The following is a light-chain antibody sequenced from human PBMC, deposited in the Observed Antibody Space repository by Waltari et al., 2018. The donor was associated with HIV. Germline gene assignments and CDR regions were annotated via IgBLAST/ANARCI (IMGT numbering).Light chain of an antibody. CDR3: QQHSSWPQT. J-gene: IGKJ2*01. Sequence: ETVLTHSPPPLPLPPEARAPLPCRASQSVSSYLAWYQQKPGQAPKLLIYDASNRATGVPARFSGSGSGTDFTLTISSLEPEDFAVYYCQQHSSWPQTFGQGTKLEIK. CDR2: DAS. V-gene: IGKV3-11*01. CDR1: QSVSSY.